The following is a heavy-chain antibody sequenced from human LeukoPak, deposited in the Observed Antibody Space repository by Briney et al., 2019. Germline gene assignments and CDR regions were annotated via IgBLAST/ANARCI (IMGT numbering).Heavy chain of an antibody. CDR2: IYYTETT. Sequence: SETLSLTCTVSGDSIASNVYSWGSIRQPPWEGLEWIGSIYYTETTSYNPSLKSRVTISVDTSKNQFSLKVRYVTAADTAVYYCARHAGRTGTPMDVWGKGTTVTVSS. J-gene: IGHJ6*03. D-gene: IGHD1/OR15-1a*01. CDR3: ARHAGRTGTPMDV. CDR1: GDSIASNVYS. V-gene: IGHV4-39*01.